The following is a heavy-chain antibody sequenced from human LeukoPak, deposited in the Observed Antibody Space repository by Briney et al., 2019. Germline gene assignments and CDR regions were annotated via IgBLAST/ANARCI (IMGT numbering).Heavy chain of an antibody. Sequence: PGGSLRLSCAASGFTLTTYWMHWVRQAPGKGLVWVSRIKSDGSSTSYADSVKGRFTISRDNAKNTLYLQMNSLRAEDTAVYYCARDVAPLEWLDVWGQGTTVTVSS. D-gene: IGHD3-3*01. CDR2: IKSDGSST. CDR1: GFTLTTYW. J-gene: IGHJ6*02. V-gene: IGHV3-74*01. CDR3: ARDVAPLEWLDV.